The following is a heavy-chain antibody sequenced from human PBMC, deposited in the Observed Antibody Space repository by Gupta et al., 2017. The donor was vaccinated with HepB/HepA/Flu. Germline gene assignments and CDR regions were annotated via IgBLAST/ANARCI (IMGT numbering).Heavy chain of an antibody. Sequence: QVQLVQSGAEVQKPGASVKVSCKASGYTFTSYGISWVRQAPGQGLEGMGWISAYNGNTNYAQKLQGRVTMTTDTSTSTAYMELRSLRSDDTAVYYCARDIVVVPAAMFSGDDYYYGMDVWGQGTTVTGPS. CDR3: ARDIVVVPAAMFSGDDYYYGMDV. J-gene: IGHJ6*02. CDR1: GYTFTSYG. D-gene: IGHD2-2*01. CDR2: ISAYNGNT. V-gene: IGHV1-18*01.